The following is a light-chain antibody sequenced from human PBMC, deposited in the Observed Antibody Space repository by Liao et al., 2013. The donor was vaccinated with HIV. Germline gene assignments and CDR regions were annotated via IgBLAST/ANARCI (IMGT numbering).Light chain of an antibody. CDR2: YDS. Sequence: SYVLTQPPSVSVAPGKTARITCGGNNIGSNSVHWYQQRPGQAPVLIIYYDSDRPSGIPERFSGSNSGDTATLTISRVEAGDEADYYCQVWDSNGDHPYVFGTGTTVTVL. V-gene: IGLV3-21*01. CDR1: NIGSNS. CDR3: QVWDSNGDHPYV. J-gene: IGLJ1*01.